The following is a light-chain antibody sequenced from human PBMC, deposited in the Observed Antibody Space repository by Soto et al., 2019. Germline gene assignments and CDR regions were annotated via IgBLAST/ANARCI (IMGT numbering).Light chain of an antibody. J-gene: IGKJ1*01. CDR3: QQYNSYPWT. Sequence: DIHMTQSPSTLSASVGDRVTITCRASQSISSWLAWYQQKPGQAPKLLIYKASSLESGVPSRFSGSGSGTEFTLTISSLQPDDFATYYCQQYNSYPWTFGQGTKVDI. CDR1: QSISSW. CDR2: KAS. V-gene: IGKV1-5*03.